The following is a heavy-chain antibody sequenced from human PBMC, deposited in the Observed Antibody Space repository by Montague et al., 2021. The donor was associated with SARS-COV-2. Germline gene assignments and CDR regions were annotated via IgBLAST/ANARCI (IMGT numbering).Heavy chain of an antibody. D-gene: IGHD1-26*01. CDR2: ISYDGSNK. V-gene: IGHV3-30*04. CDR3: ARSLSGSYWGALDI. CDR1: GFTFSSYA. J-gene: IGHJ3*02. Sequence: SLRLSCAASGFTFSSYAMHWVRQAPGKGLEWVAVISYDGSNKYYVDSVKGRFTISRDNSKNTLYLQMNSLRAEDTAVYYCARSLSGSYWGALDIWGQGTMVTVSS.